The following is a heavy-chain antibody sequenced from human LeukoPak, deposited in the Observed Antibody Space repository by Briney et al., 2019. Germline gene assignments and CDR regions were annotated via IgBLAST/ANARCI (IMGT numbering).Heavy chain of an antibody. J-gene: IGHJ4*02. CDR1: GFFVNGNY. CDR3: AKDGGDCCGSSCPLGH. CDR2: FYSAGSGGFR. D-gene: IGHD2-21*01. V-gene: IGHV3-53*05. Sequence: GGSLRLSCEGSGFFVNGNYMTWVRQAPGRGLEWVADFYSAGSGGFRNYADSVKGRFAISRDSSRNTLYLQMNSLTPEDTATYYCAKDGGDCCGSSCPLGHWGLGTLVPVSS.